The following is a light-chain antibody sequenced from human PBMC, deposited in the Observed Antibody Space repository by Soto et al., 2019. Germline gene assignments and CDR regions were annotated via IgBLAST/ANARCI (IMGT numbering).Light chain of an antibody. CDR2: DAS. J-gene: IGKJ1*01. V-gene: IGKV3-11*01. Sequence: EIVLTQSPATLSLSPGERATISCRASQSVSSYLAWYQQKPGQAPRLLIYDASNRATGIPARFSGSGSGTDFTLTISSLEPEDFAVYYCHQRSNWPRTFGQGTEV. CDR3: HQRSNWPRT. CDR1: QSVSSY.